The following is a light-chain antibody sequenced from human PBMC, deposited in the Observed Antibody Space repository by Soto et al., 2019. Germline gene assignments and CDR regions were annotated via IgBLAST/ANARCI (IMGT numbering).Light chain of an antibody. CDR2: GAS. CDR3: QQYGSSPVT. Sequence: EIVLTQSPGTLSLSPGERATLSCRASQSVSSSYLAWYQQKPGQAPRLLIYGASSRSTGIPDRFSGSGSGQDFTITISRLEPEDGAVYYCQQYGSSPVTFGQGTKVEIK. J-gene: IGKJ1*01. V-gene: IGKV3-20*01. CDR1: QSVSSSY.